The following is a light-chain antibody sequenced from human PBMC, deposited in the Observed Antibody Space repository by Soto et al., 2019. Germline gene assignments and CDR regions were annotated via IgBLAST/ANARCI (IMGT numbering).Light chain of an antibody. CDR2: DVT. CDR3: TSYTSTSTYV. Sequence: QSALTQPASVSGPPGQSITISCTGTSSDVCAYNYVSWYQHHPGKAPRLVIYDVTNRPSGISDRFSGSKSGNTASLTISGLLAEDEADYYCTSYTSTSTYVFGTGTKLTVL. V-gene: IGLV2-14*01. J-gene: IGLJ1*01. CDR1: SSDVCAYNY.